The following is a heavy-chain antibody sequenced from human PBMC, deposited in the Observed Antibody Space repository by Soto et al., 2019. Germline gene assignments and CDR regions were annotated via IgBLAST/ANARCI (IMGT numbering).Heavy chain of an antibody. CDR3: ASDYRRGSYWARAAFEI. Sequence: SETLSLTCTVSGGSISSGDYYWSWIRQHTGKGLEWIGHIYYSGSTYYNPSLKSRVTISEDMSKNQFSLKLSSVTAADTAVYYCASDYRRGSYWARAAFEIWGQGTMVTVSS. V-gene: IGHV4-31*02. CDR1: GGSISSGDYY. CDR2: IYYSGST. D-gene: IGHD3-10*01. J-gene: IGHJ3*02.